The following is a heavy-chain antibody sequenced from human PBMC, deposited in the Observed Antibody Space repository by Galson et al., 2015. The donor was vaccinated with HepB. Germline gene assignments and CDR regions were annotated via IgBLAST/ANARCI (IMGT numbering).Heavy chain of an antibody. CDR3: TTWLWVGATAVRHYFDY. CDR2: IKSKTDGGTT. Sequence: SLRLSCAASGFTFSNAWMSWVRQAPGKGLEWVGRIKSKTDGGTTDYAAPVKGRFTISRDDSKNTLYLQMNSLKTEDTAVYYCTTWLWVGATAVRHYFDYWGQGTLVTVSS. D-gene: IGHD1-26*01. J-gene: IGHJ4*02. CDR1: GFTFSNAW. V-gene: IGHV3-15*01.